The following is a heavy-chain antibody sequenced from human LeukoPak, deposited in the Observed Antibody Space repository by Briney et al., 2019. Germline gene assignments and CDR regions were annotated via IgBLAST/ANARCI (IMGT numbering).Heavy chain of an antibody. CDR2: INPSGGST. J-gene: IGHJ4*02. Sequence: ASVKVSCKASGYTFTSYYMHWVRQAPGQGLEWMGIINPSGGSTSYAQKFQGRVTMTRDTSTSTVYMELSSLRSDDTAVYYCARDQLRYCSGGSCYYYWGQGTLVTVSS. V-gene: IGHV1-46*01. CDR1: GYTFTSYY. D-gene: IGHD2-15*01. CDR3: ARDQLRYCSGGSCYYY.